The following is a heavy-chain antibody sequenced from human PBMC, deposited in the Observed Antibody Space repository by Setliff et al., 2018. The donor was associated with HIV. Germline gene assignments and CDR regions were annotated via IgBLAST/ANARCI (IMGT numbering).Heavy chain of an antibody. V-gene: IGHV1-69*05. Sequence: SVKVSCKSSAGSFSIFAINWVRQAPGQGLEWMGGVMTIFSTTNYARKFQGRVRITTDESTGTAYMELSNLRSEDTAVYYCATEGAGGSYQRASALDVWGQGTMVTVSS. J-gene: IGHJ3*01. D-gene: IGHD1-26*01. CDR1: AGSFSIFA. CDR3: ATEGAGGSYQRASALDV. CDR2: VMTIFSTT.